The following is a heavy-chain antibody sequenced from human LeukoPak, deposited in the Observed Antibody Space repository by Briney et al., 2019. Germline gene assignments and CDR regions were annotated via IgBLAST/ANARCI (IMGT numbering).Heavy chain of an antibody. J-gene: IGHJ4*02. D-gene: IGHD6-19*01. CDR1: RGTFSIYG. V-gene: IGHV1-69*13. CDR3: AKGIAVAGGYYFDY. CDR2: VNPTLGAR. Sequence: SVKVSCKAPRGTFSIYGISWVRQAPGQGLEWMGGVNPTLGARNYARKLQGRVTITADESTSTAYMELTSLRFEDTAVYYCAKGIAVAGGYYFDYWGQGTLVTVSS.